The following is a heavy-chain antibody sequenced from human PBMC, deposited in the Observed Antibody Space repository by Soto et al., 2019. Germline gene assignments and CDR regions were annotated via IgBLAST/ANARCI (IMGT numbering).Heavy chain of an antibody. D-gene: IGHD3-22*01. CDR2: INPKSGGT. J-gene: IGHJ4*02. Sequence: SVKVSCKTSGYTFSAYYMHWVRQAPGQGLEWMGWINPKSGGTLYAQKFQGRVTMTRDTSISTAYMELSRLRSDDTAVYYCARGGTFAYDTSGYSVYWGQGTLVTVAS. CDR1: GYTFSAYY. V-gene: IGHV1-2*02. CDR3: ARGGTFAYDTSGYSVY.